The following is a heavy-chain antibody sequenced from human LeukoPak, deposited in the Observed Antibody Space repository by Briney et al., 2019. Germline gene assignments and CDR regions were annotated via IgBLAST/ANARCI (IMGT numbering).Heavy chain of an antibody. D-gene: IGHD2-21*01. Sequence: SETLSLTCGVFGVSINDYYWSWIRQSPGRGLEWIGEISHTEGTRYNPSLESRVTTSVGTSENQLSLKLIFVTAADTAVYYCARIRCGHSGSVCYNHWGLGTLVTVSS. V-gene: IGHV4-34*01. CDR1: GVSINDYY. CDR3: ARIRCGHSGSVCYNH. J-gene: IGHJ4*02. CDR2: ISHTEGT.